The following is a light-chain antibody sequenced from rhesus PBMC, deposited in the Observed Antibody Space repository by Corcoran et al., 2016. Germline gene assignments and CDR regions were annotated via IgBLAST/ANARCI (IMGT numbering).Light chain of an antibody. Sequence: QAALTQPRSVSGSPGQSVTISCTGTSSDVGGYNFVSWYQQHPGTAPKLLIYEVHKRPSGVSDRFSGSKSGNTASLTISGLQAEDEADFFCCSYAVSFFFYIFGSGTRLTVL. J-gene: IGLJ1*01. CDR3: CSYAVSFFFYI. CDR2: EVH. CDR1: SSDVGGYNF. V-gene: IGLV2-32*01.